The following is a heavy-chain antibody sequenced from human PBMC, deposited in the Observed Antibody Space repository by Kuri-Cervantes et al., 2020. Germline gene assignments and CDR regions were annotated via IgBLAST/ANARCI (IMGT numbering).Heavy chain of an antibody. CDR1: GYTFTTYY. CDR3: AADSGSYRGWFDP. V-gene: IGHV1-58*02. J-gene: IGHJ5*02. D-gene: IGHD1-26*01. Sequence: SVKVSCKTSGYTFTTYYIHWMRQARGQRLEWIGWIVVGSGNTNYAQKFQERVTITRDMSTSTAYMELSSLRSEDTAVYYCAADSGSYRGWFDPWGQGTLVTVSS. CDR2: IVVGSGNT.